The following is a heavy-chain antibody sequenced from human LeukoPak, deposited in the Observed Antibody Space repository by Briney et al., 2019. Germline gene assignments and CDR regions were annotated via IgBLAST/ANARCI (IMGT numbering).Heavy chain of an antibody. CDR1: GFTFSSYA. CDR2: ISYDGSNK. D-gene: IGHD6-19*01. V-gene: IGHV3-30-3*01. CDR3: ARGQWLVLYYFDY. Sequence: GGPLRLSCAASGFTFSSYAMHWVRQAPGKGLEWVAVISYDGSNKYYTDSVKGRFTISRDNSKNTLYLQMNSLRAEDTAVYYCARGQWLVLYYFDYWGQGTLVTVSS. J-gene: IGHJ4*02.